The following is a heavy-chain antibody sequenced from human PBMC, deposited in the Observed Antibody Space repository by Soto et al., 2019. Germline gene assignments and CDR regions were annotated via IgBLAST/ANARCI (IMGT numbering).Heavy chain of an antibody. CDR1: GFTFSSYA. J-gene: IGHJ4*02. CDR3: AKVFSLLSGSAITQGVDY. CDR2: ISGSGGST. V-gene: IGHV3-23*01. D-gene: IGHD3-16*02. Sequence: PGGSLRLSCAASGFTFSSYAMSWVRQAPGKGLEWVSAISGSGGSTYYADSVKGRFTISRDNSKNTLYLQMNSLRAEDTAVYYYAKVFSLLSGSAITQGVDYWGQGTLVTVSS.